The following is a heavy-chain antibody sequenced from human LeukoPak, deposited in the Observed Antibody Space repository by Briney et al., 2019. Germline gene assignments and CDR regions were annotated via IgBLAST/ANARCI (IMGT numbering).Heavy chain of an antibody. Sequence: IPSETLSLTCTVSGASISSFYWSWIRQPAGKGLEWIGRIYTSGGTNYNPSLKSRVTMPIDTSKNQFSLKLYSVTAADTAVYYCVTDRSGSYDYWGQGILVTVSS. CDR1: GASISSFY. J-gene: IGHJ4*02. V-gene: IGHV4-4*07. D-gene: IGHD1-26*01. CDR2: IYTSGGT. CDR3: VTDRSGSYDY.